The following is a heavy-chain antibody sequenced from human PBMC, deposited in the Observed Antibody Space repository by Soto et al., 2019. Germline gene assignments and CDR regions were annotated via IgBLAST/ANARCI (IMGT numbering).Heavy chain of an antibody. Sequence: SETLSLTCTVSGGSISSSSYYWGWIRQPPGKGLEWIGSIYYSGSTYYNPSLKSRVTISVDTSKNQFSLKLSSVTAADTAVYYCARRSSSWYFNYWGQGTLVTVSS. CDR1: GGSISSSSYY. CDR2: IYYSGST. D-gene: IGHD6-13*01. J-gene: IGHJ4*02. CDR3: ARRSSSWYFNY. V-gene: IGHV4-39*01.